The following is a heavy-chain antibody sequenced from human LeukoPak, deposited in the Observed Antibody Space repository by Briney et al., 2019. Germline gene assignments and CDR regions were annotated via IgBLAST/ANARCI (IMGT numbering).Heavy chain of an antibody. CDR3: ARHHYYDSSGYYWMDV. D-gene: IGHD3-22*01. V-gene: IGHV5-51*01. CDR1: GYIFTSYW. Sequence: GESLKISCQGSGYIFTSYWIGWVRQMPGKGLEWMGIIYPGDSDTRYSPSFQGQVTISADKSISSAYLQWSSLKASDTAMYYCARHHYYDSSGYYWMDVWGQGTTVTVSS. CDR2: IYPGDSDT. J-gene: IGHJ6*02.